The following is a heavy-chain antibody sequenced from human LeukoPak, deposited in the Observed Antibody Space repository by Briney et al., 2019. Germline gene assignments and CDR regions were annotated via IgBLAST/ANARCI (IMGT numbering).Heavy chain of an antibody. Sequence: TSETLSLTCTVSGGSISSYYWSWIRQPAGKGLEWIGYVFYTGYTHYNPSLKSRVTISVDTSKNQFSLKMSSVTAADTAVYYCARPLHKLAPMDVWGKGTTVTISS. CDR1: GGSISSYY. D-gene: IGHD1-1*01. V-gene: IGHV4-59*08. J-gene: IGHJ6*04. CDR2: VFYTGYT. CDR3: ARPLHKLAPMDV.